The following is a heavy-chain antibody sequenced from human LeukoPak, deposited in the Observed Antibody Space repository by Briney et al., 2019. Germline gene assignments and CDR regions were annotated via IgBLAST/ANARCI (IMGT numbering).Heavy chain of an antibody. Sequence: PSETLSLTCAVYGGSLSHYYWSWIRQPPGKGLEWIGEINHSGSTNYNPSLKGRVTISVDMSKNQFSLELTSVTAADTAVYYCARDYLAYYYDSSGYIDAFDIWGQGTMVTVSS. V-gene: IGHV4-34*01. J-gene: IGHJ3*02. CDR2: INHSGST. CDR3: ARDYLAYYYDSSGYIDAFDI. D-gene: IGHD3-22*01. CDR1: GGSLSHYY.